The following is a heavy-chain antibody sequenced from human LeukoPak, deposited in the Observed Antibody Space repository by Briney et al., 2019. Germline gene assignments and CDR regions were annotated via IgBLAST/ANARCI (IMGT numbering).Heavy chain of an antibody. CDR3: ASLWFGSVDY. CDR1: GFTVSSNY. V-gene: IGHV3-53*01. Sequence: GGSLRLSCAASGFTVSSNYMSWVRQAPGKGLEWVSVIYSGSNTYYEDSVKGRFTISRDNSKNTLYLQMNSLRAEDTAVYYCASLWFGSVDYWGQGTLVTVSS. D-gene: IGHD3-10*01. CDR2: IYSGSNT. J-gene: IGHJ4*02.